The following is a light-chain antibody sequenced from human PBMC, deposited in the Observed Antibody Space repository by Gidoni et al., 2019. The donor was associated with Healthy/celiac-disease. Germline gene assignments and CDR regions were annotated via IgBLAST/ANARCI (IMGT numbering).Light chain of an antibody. CDR1: QSLLHSDGYNY. CDR2: LGS. J-gene: IGKJ3*01. V-gene: IGKV2-28*01. Sequence: DIVMTQSPLSLPVTPGEPASISCRSGQSLLHSDGYNYLDWYLQKPGQSPQLLIYLGSSRASWVPDRFSGSGSGTDFTLKISRVEAEDVGVYYCMQALQTPQITFGPGTKVDI. CDR3: MQALQTPQIT.